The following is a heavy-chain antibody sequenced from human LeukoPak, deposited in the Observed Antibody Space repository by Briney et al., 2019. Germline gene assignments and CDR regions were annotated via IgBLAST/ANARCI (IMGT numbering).Heavy chain of an antibody. CDR1: GFTFSSAG. Sequence: PGGSLRLSCAASGFTFSSAGMHWVRQAPGKGLEWVAFIRDDGSNKYYADSVKGRFTISRDNAKNSLYLQMNSLRAEDTAVYYCAREKTPLGYCSSTSCRTPLDYWGQGTLVTVSS. D-gene: IGHD2-2*01. J-gene: IGHJ4*02. CDR3: AREKTPLGYCSSTSCRTPLDY. V-gene: IGHV3-30*02. CDR2: IRDDGSNK.